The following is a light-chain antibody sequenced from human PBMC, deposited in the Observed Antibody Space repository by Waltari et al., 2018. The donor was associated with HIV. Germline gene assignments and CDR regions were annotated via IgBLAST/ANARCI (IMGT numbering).Light chain of an antibody. V-gene: IGLV1-51*01. CDR3: ATWDNSLRAM. Sequence: QSVLTQPPSVSAAPGQKVTISCSGSHSNIGNNFVSWYQHLPGTAPKLLIYENNRRPSRIPERFAASKTGTSATLGNTGLQTGDEAIYYCATWDNSLRAMFGGGTKLTVL. J-gene: IGLJ3*02. CDR2: ENN. CDR1: HSNIGNNF.